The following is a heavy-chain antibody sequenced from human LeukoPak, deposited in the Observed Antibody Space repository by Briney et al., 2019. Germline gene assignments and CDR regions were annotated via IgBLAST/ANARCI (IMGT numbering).Heavy chain of an antibody. D-gene: IGHD6-13*01. Sequence: GGSLRLSCAASGFTLSTYDMHWVRQATGKGLEWVSGMGKTAGDTYYSGSVKGRFTISRENAKNSVYLEMNSLEAGDTAVYYCARGAAGFDYWGQGTLVSVSS. V-gene: IGHV3-13*04. J-gene: IGHJ4*02. CDR2: MGKTAGDT. CDR1: GFTLSTYD. CDR3: ARGAAGFDY.